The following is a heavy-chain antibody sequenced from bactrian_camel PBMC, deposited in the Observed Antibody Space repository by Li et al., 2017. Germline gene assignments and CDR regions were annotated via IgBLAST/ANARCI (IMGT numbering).Heavy chain of an antibody. J-gene: IGHJ6*01. CDR3: AATRNVLGWCGFGRVFGF. CDR1: GYRSDEGT. CDR2: ATT. D-gene: IGHD5*01. Sequence: HVQLVESGGGSVEAGGSLILSCTATGYRSDEGTAGRYHQAPGNECELVPATTSSSDSVRARFTINQDNAKNTVYLHMNSLKPEDTGVYYCAATRNVLGWCGFGRVFGFWGHGTQVTVS. V-gene: IGHV3S60*01.